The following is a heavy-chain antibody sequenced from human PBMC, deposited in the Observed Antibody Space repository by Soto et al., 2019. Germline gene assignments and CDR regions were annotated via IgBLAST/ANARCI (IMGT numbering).Heavy chain of an antibody. Sequence: EVQLLESGGGLVQPGGSLRLSCAASGFTFSSYAMSWVRQAPGKGLEWVSAISGSGGSTYYADSVKGRFTISRDNSKNTLNLQMNGLRAEDTAVYYCAKGLGAVTSAFDYWGQGTLVTVFS. D-gene: IGHD4-17*01. J-gene: IGHJ4*02. CDR1: GFTFSSYA. V-gene: IGHV3-23*01. CDR3: AKGLGAVTSAFDY. CDR2: ISGSGGST.